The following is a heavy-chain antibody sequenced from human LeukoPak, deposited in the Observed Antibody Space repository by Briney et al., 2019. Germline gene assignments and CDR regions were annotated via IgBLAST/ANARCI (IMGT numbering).Heavy chain of an antibody. CDR3: ARDRQWLAGGWFDP. V-gene: IGHV1-18*01. CDR2: ISAYNGNT. D-gene: IGHD6-19*01. CDR1: GGTFSSYA. Sequence: ASVKVSCKASGGTFSSYAISWVRQAPGQGLEWMGWISAYNGNTNYAQKLQGRVTMTTDTSTSTAYMELRSLRSDDTAVYYCARDRQWLAGGWFDPWAREPWSPSPQ. J-gene: IGHJ5*02.